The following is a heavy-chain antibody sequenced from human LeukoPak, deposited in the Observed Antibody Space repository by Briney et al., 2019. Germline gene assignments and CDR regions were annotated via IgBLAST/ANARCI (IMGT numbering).Heavy chain of an antibody. CDR2: ISAYNGNT. D-gene: IGHD2-2*01. CDR1: GYTFISYA. J-gene: IGHJ6*02. V-gene: IGHV1-18*01. CDR3: ARDGQLPPSYYYYGMDV. Sequence: AASVKVSCKASGYTFISYAISWVRQAPGQGLEWVGWISAYNGNTNYAQKLQSRVTMTTDTSTSTAYMELRSLRSDDTAVYYCARDGQLPPSYYYYGMDVWGQGTTVTVSS.